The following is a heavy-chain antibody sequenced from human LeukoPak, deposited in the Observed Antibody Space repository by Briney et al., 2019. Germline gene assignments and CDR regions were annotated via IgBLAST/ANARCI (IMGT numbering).Heavy chain of an antibody. CDR2: ISYDGSNK. Sequence: GRSLRLSCAASGFTFSSYGMHWVRQAPGKGLEWVAVISYDGSNKYYADSVKGRFTISRDNSKNTLYLQMNSLRAEDTAVYYCARHGDSSSLGWFDPWGQGTLVTVSS. D-gene: IGHD6-6*01. V-gene: IGHV3-30*03. J-gene: IGHJ5*02. CDR1: GFTFSSYG. CDR3: ARHGDSSSLGWFDP.